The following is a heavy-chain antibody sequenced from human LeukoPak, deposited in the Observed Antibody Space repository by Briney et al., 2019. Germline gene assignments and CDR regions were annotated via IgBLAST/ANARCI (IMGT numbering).Heavy chain of an antibody. CDR3: AREGMVATFDY. CDR1: GFTFSSYS. J-gene: IGHJ4*02. Sequence: PGGTLRLSCAASGFTFSSYSMNWVRQAPGKGRRWVSSISSSSSYIYYADSVKGRFTISRDKAKNSLYLQMNSLRAEDTAIYYCAREGMVATFDYWGQGTLVTVSS. D-gene: IGHD5-12*01. CDR2: ISSSSSYI. V-gene: IGHV3-21*01.